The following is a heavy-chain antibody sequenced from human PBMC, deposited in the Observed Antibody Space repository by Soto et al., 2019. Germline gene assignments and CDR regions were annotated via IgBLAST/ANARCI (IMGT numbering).Heavy chain of an antibody. CDR2: IWFDGSKK. D-gene: IGHD6-13*01. CDR3: ARDPASVGYHFDL. V-gene: IGHV3-33*01. Sequence: QVQLVESRGGVVQPGRSLKLSCAASGFSFSTYGFHWVRQAPGKGPEWVAVIWFDGSKKYYADSVEGRFTISRDNSENTLFLQMNTLRDEDTAVYYCARDPASVGYHFDLWGQGTPVTVSS. CDR1: GFSFSTYG. J-gene: IGHJ4*02.